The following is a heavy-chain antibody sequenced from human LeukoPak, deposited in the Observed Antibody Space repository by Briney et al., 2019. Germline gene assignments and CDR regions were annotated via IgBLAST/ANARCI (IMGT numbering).Heavy chain of an antibody. Sequence: GGSLRLSCVTSGFTWMSWVRQAPGKGLEWVANIREDGGHTNYVDSVKGRFTISRDNAKSSLFLQMDGLRVDDTAVYFCARDGRGGHNDFWGQGTLITVSS. CDR1: GFTW. J-gene: IGHJ4*02. CDR2: IREDGGHT. CDR3: ARDGRGGHNDF. V-gene: IGHV3-7*01. D-gene: IGHD4-23*01.